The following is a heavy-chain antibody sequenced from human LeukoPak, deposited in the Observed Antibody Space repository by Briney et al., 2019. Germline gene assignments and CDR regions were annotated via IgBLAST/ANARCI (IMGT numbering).Heavy chain of an antibody. CDR3: AKDVGKWESLHFFDY. Sequence: GGSLRLSCEGSAFIFSGHWMSWVRQAPGKGLEWISGIGGSGASTYYADSVKGRFTISRDDSRNTLYLQMNSLRGDDTAVYYCAKDVGKWESLHFFDYWGQGTLVTVSS. J-gene: IGHJ4*02. CDR2: IGGSGAST. CDR1: AFIFSGHW. V-gene: IGHV3-23*01. D-gene: IGHD1-26*01.